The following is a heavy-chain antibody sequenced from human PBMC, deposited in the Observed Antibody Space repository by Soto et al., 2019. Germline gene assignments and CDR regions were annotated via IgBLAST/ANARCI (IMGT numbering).Heavy chain of an antibody. CDR3: AGLDGYPLQYWFDP. J-gene: IGHJ5*02. V-gene: IGHV1-69*02. D-gene: IGHD5-12*01. Sequence: QVQLVQSGAEVKKPGSSVKVSCKASGGTFSIYTISWVLQAPGQGLEWMGRIIPILGIANYAQKFQGRVTITAYKSTSTAYMELSSLRSEDTAVYYCAGLDGYPLQYWFDPWGQGTLVTVSS. CDR2: IIPILGIA. CDR1: GGTFSIYT.